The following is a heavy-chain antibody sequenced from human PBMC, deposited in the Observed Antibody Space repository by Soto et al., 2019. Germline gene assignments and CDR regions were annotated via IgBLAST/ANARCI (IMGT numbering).Heavy chain of an antibody. CDR3: ARQGDIVVVPAAINYYYYGMDV. J-gene: IGHJ6*02. D-gene: IGHD2-2*01. CDR1: GGSISSSSYY. Sequence: SSETLSLTCTVSGGSISSSSYYWGWIRQPPGKGLEWIGSIYYSGSTYYNPSLKSRVTISVDTSKNQFSLKLSSVTAADTAVYYCARQGDIVVVPAAINYYYYGMDVWGQGTTVTVSS. CDR2: IYYSGST. V-gene: IGHV4-39*01.